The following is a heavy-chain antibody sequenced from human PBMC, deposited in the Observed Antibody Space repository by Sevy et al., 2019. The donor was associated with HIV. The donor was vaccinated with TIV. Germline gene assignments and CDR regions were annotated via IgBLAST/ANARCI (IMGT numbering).Heavy chain of an antibody. CDR3: ARDGIAVAGTNWFDP. D-gene: IGHD6-19*01. CDR1: GGTFSSYA. V-gene: IGHV1-69*13. J-gene: IGHJ5*02. Sequence: ASVKVSCKASGGTFSSYAISWVRQAPGQGLEWMGGIIPIFGTANYAQKFQGRVTITADESTSTAYMELSSLRSEDTAVYYCARDGIAVAGTNWFDPWGQGTLVTVSS. CDR2: IIPIFGTA.